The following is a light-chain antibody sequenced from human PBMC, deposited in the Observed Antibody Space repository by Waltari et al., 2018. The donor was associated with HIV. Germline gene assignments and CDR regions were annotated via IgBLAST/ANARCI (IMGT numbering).Light chain of an antibody. Sequence: VVMTQSPRYLPVRLGEPASIFCASNESPRHENGFKYVDWYLQRPGRTPQLLIQLATPRAFGVPTRFGGSASDTNFTLTISRLETGDVGLYYCMQTLRIPWTFGQGTRV. CDR1: ESPRHENGFKY. J-gene: IGKJ1*01. V-gene: IGKV2-28*01. CDR2: LAT. CDR3: MQTLRIPWT.